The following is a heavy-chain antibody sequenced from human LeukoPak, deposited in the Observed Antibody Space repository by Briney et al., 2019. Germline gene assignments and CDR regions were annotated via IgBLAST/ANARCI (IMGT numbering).Heavy chain of an antibody. CDR1: GGSISSSSYY. J-gene: IGHJ5*02. Sequence: PSETLSLTCTVSGGSISSSSYYWGWIRQPPGKGLEWIGSIYYSGSTNYNPSLKSRVTISVDTSKNQFSLKLSSVTAADTAVYYCARAQRGYSGYATTRDHWFDPWGQGTLVTVSS. V-gene: IGHV4-39*07. CDR2: IYYSGST. D-gene: IGHD5-12*01. CDR3: ARAQRGYSGYATTRDHWFDP.